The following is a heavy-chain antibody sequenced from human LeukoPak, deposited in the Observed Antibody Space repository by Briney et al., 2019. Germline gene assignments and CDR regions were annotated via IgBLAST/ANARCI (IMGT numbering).Heavy chain of an antibody. CDR3: AKDTSVWYDAFDI. D-gene: IGHD6-13*01. Sequence: GGSLRLSCAASGFTFDDYAMHWVRQAPGKGLEWVSGISWNSGSIGYADSVKGRFTISRDNAKNSLYLQMNSLRAEDTALYYCAKDTSVWYDAFDIWGQGTMVTVSS. V-gene: IGHV3-9*01. CDR2: ISWNSGSI. CDR1: GFTFDDYA. J-gene: IGHJ3*02.